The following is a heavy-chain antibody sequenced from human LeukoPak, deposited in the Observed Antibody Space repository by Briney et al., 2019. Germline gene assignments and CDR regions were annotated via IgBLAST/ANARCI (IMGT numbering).Heavy chain of an antibody. D-gene: IGHD1-20*01. CDR2: INHSGST. V-gene: IGHV4-34*01. Sequence: SETLSLTCAVYGGSFSGYYWSWIRQPPGKGLEWIGEINHSGSTYYNPSLNSRVTMSLDTSKNQFSLKLTSVTAADTAVYYCAREAYNWNVDAFDIWGQGTMVTVSS. J-gene: IGHJ3*02. CDR1: GGSFSGYY. CDR3: AREAYNWNVDAFDI.